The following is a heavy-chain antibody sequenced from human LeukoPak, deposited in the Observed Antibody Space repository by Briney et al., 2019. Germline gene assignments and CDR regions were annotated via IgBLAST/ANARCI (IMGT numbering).Heavy chain of an antibody. Sequence: PGGSLRLSCAASGFTVSSNYMSWVRQAPGKGLEWVAGVSGSGADTYYADSVKGRFTISRDNSRTTLYLQMISLRADDTAVYYCAKSYNNPTVAVRVRGVIPYFDYWGQGSLVTVSS. CDR1: GFTVSSNY. D-gene: IGHD3-10*01. J-gene: IGHJ4*02. V-gene: IGHV3-23*01. CDR3: AKSYNNPTVAVRVRGVIPYFDY. CDR2: VSGSGADT.